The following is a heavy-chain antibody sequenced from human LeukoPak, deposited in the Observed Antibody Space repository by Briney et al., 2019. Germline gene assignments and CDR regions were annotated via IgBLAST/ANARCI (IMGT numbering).Heavy chain of an antibody. CDR2: INHSGST. Sequence: PSETLSLTCAVSGYSISSGYYWGWIRQPPGKGLEWIANINHSGSTFYNPSLRSRVAISVDTSKNQFSLKLNSVTAADTAFYYCARLGSYCSSTSCWARWFDPWGQGTLVTVSS. D-gene: IGHD2-2*01. J-gene: IGHJ5*02. CDR3: ARLGSYCSSTSCWARWFDP. V-gene: IGHV4-38-2*01. CDR1: GYSISSGYY.